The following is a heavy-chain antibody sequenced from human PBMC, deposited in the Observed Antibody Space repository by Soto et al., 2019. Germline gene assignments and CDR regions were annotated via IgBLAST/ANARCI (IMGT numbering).Heavy chain of an antibody. J-gene: IGHJ3*02. CDR2: IYYSGNT. D-gene: IGHD1-1*01. Sequence: QVRLQEWGPGLVKPSQTLSLKCSVSGGSITTGGRYWSWIRQLPGKGLEWIGDIYYSGNTYYNASLKSRVTISGEAAKTQFSLKLSSVTAADTAVYYCAQALVFTGGDGFDIWGQGRLVTVSS. CDR3: AQALVFTGGDGFDI. CDR1: GGSITTGGRY. V-gene: IGHV4-31*02.